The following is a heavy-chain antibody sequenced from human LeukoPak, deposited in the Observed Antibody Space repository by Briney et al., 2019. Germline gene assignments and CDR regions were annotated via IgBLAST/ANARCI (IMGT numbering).Heavy chain of an antibody. CDR3: ARWVDTAMAQVRFDP. J-gene: IGHJ5*02. D-gene: IGHD5-18*01. Sequence: SVKVSCKASGGTFSSYAISWVRQAPGQGLEWMGGIIPIFGTANYAQKFQGRVTITADGSTSTAYMELSSLRSEDTAVYYCARWVDTAMAQVRFDPWGQGTLVTVSS. V-gene: IGHV1-69*13. CDR1: GGTFSSYA. CDR2: IIPIFGTA.